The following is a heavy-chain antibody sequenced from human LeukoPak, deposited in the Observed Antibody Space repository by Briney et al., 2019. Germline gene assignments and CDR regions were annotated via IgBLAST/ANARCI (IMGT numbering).Heavy chain of an antibody. Sequence: PSETLSLTCAVYGGSFSGYYGSWIRQPPGKRLEWIGVINHTGSTNYNPSPKSRVTRSVTTSKSQFSLKLRSVTAADTVVYDCASRPVRYFDFAYWGQGPLVTVSS. D-gene: IGHD3-9*01. J-gene: IGHJ4*02. V-gene: IGHV4-34*01. CDR1: GGSFSGYY. CDR3: ASRPVRYFDFAY. CDR2: INHTGST.